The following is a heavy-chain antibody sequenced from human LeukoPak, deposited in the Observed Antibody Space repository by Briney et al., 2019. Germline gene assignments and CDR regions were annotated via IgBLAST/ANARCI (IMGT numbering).Heavy chain of an antibody. D-gene: IGHD5-18*01. J-gene: IGHJ4*02. CDR2: IYYSGST. CDR3: ARGGYSYYYFDY. Sequence: PSETLSLTCTVSGGSISSSSYYWSWIRQPPGKGPEWIGYIYYSGSTIYNPSLKSRGTISVDTSKNHFSLKLSSVTAADTAVYYCARGGYSYYYFDYWGQGTLVTVSS. V-gene: IGHV4-61*03. CDR1: GGSISSSSYY.